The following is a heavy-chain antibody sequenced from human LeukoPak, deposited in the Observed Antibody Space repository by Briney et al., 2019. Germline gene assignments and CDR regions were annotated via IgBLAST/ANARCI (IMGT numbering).Heavy chain of an antibody. D-gene: IGHD3-22*01. CDR2: IWYDGSNK. V-gene: IGHV3-33*01. CDR1: GFTFSSYG. CDR3: ARESYDSSGYYSYYFDY. J-gene: IGHJ4*02. Sequence: GGSLRLSCAASGFTFSSYGMPWVRQAPGKGLEWVAVIWYDGSNKYYADSVKGRFTISRDSSKNTLYLQMNSLRAEDTAVYYCARESYDSSGYYSYYFDYWGQGTLVTVSS.